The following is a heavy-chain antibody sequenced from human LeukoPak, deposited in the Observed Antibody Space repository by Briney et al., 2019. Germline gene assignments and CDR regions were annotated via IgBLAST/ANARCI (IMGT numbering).Heavy chain of an antibody. J-gene: IGHJ4*02. CDR2: FDPEDGET. CDR3: ARGTGRITMVREPLEGGY. V-gene: IGHV1-24*01. D-gene: IGHD3-10*01. CDR1: GYTLTELS. Sequence: GASVKVSCKVSGYTLTELSMHWVRQAPGKGLEWMGGFDPEDGETIYAQKFQGRVTMTEDTSTDTAYMELSSLRSEDTAVYYCARGTGRITMVREPLEGGYWGQGTLVTVSS.